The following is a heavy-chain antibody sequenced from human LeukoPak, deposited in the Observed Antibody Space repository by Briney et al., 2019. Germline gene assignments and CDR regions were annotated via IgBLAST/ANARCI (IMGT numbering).Heavy chain of an antibody. D-gene: IGHD5-18*01. V-gene: IGHV4-4*07. J-gene: IGHJ4*02. CDR2: IYTSGST. Sequence: SETLSLTCAVYGGSFSGYYWSWIRQPAGKGLEWIGRIYTSGSTNYNPSLKSRVTMSVDTSKNQFSLKLSSVTAADTAVYYCARDSSGYSYGYYGYWGQGTLVTVSS. CDR3: ARDSSGYSYGYYGY. CDR1: GGSFSGYY.